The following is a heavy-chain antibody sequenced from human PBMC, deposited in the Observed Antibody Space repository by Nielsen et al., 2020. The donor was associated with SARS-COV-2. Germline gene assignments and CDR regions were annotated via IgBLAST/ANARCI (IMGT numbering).Heavy chain of an antibody. CDR1: GGTFSSYA. Sequence: SVKVSCKASGGTFSSYAISWVRQAPGQGLEWMGGIIPIFGTANYAQKFQGRVTITADKSTSTAYMELSSLRFEDTAVYYCARERSREYGIDVWGQGTTVTVSS. CDR3: ARERSREYGIDV. J-gene: IGHJ6*02. CDR2: IIPIFGTA. D-gene: IGHD1-26*01. V-gene: IGHV1-69*06.